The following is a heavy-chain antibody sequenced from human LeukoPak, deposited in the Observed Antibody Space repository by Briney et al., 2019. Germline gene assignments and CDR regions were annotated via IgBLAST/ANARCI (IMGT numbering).Heavy chain of an antibody. V-gene: IGHV3-7*01. CDR2: IKQDGSDK. Sequence: GGSLRLSCAASGFTFTKYWMTWVRQAPGKGLESVGNIKQDGSDKNYMDSVKGRFTISRDNTKNSVYLQMSSLRAEDTAVYYCARGVRSTREYYFDYWGQGTLVTVSS. CDR3: ARGVRSTREYYFDY. D-gene: IGHD2-2*01. CDR1: GFTFTKYW. J-gene: IGHJ4*02.